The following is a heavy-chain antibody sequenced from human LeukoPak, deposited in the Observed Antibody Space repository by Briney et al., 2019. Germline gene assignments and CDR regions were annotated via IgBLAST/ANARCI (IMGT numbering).Heavy chain of an antibody. CDR2: VNSGSSST. V-gene: IGHV3-23*03. D-gene: IGHD5-12*01. CDR3: AKRGSGRYFDY. Sequence: GGSLRLSCAASQFTFSNYDMSWVRQAPGRGLEWVSVVNSGSSSTSYADSVKGRFTISRDNSENTVYLQMNSLRAEDTAVYYCAKRGSGRYFDYWGQGTLVTVSS. J-gene: IGHJ4*02. CDR1: QFTFSNYD.